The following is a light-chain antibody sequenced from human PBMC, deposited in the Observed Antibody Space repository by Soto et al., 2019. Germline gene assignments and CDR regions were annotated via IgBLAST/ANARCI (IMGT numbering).Light chain of an antibody. CDR3: QQSYSTPRT. CDR1: QSISSY. Sequence: DIQMTQSPSSLSASVEDRVIITCRASQSISSYLHWYQQKPGKAPKLLIYAASSLQSGVPSRFSGSGSGTDFTLTISSLQPEDFATYYCQQSYSTPRTFGQGTKVDI. J-gene: IGKJ1*01. CDR2: AAS. V-gene: IGKV1-39*01.